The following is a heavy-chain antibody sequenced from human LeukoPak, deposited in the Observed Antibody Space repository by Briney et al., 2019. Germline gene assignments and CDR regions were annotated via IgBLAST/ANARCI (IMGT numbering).Heavy chain of an antibody. CDR3: AGGRHDYVWGSYRVDP. CDR2: INHSGST. J-gene: IGHJ5*02. D-gene: IGHD3-16*02. V-gene: IGHV4-34*01. Sequence: SETLSLTCAVYGGSFSGYYWSWIRRPPGKGLEWIGEINHSGSTNYNPSLKSRVTISVDTSKNQFSLKLSSVTAADTAVYYCAGGRHDYVWGSYRVDPWGQGTLVTVSS. CDR1: GGSFSGYY.